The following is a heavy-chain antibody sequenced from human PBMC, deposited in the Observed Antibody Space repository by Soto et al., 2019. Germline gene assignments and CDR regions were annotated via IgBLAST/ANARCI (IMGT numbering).Heavy chain of an antibody. D-gene: IGHD1-1*01. CDR1: GNTFTSYA. CDR2: INAGNGNT. J-gene: IGHJ5*02. Sequence: GPSVKVSCKASGNTFTSYAMHWVRQAPGQRLEWMGWINAGNGNTKYSQKFQGRVTITRDTSASTAYMELSSLRSEDTAVYYCARDRRTTGTTNPHNWFDPWGQGTLVTVSS. CDR3: ARDRRTTGTTNPHNWFDP. V-gene: IGHV1-3*01.